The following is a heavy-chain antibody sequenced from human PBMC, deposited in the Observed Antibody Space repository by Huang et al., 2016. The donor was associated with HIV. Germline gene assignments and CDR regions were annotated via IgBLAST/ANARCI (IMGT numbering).Heavy chain of an antibody. V-gene: IGHV1-18*01. CDR3: ARDEWYPLQNWFDV. J-gene: IGHJ5*02. Sequence: QAQLLQSGPEVKRPGASVKVSCKASGYTFTKYGVNWVRQAPGQGLEWIGWISSYNDNTNYAQKFQGRVTLTTDTSTTTAYIELKNLSPDDTAVYFCARDEWYPLQNWFDVWGQGSLLTVSP. CDR2: ISSYNDNT. D-gene: IGHD3-3*01. CDR1: GYTFTKYG.